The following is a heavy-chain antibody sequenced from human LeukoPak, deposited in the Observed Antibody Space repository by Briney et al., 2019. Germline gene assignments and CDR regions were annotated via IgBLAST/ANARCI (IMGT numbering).Heavy chain of an antibody. V-gene: IGHV3-23*01. D-gene: IGHD1-1*01. J-gene: IGHJ4*02. CDR2: ITSGGST. CDR1: GFTFSSQS. Sequence: PGGSLRLSCAASGFTFSSQSMSWVRQAPGKGLEWVSVITSGGSTYYADSVKGRFTISRDNSKNTLYLQMNSLRAEDTAVYYCAKLVTGWGQGTLVTVS. CDR3: AKLVTG.